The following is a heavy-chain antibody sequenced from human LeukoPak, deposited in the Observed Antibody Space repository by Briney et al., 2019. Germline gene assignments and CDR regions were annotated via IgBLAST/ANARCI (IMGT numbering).Heavy chain of an antibody. Sequence: GDSLRLSCAASGFTFTKYWMTWVRQAPGKGLEWVAVISNDGSIQYYTDSVKGRFIISRDDSKNRMYLQMNSLRVDDTALYYCARGPDPVVRGPRRAFDLWGQGTRVTVSS. V-gene: IGHV3-30*13. CDR2: ISNDGSIQ. J-gene: IGHJ3*01. D-gene: IGHD3-10*01. CDR1: GFTFTKYW. CDR3: ARGPDPVVRGPRRAFDL.